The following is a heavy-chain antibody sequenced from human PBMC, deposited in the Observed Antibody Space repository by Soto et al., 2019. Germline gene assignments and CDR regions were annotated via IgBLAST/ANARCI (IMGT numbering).Heavy chain of an antibody. CDR2: ISSGSSYI. J-gene: IGHJ5*01. CDR3: ARDILSGGAYPDS. V-gene: IGHV3-21*01. D-gene: IGHD3-10*01. CDR1: GFTFSGYT. Sequence: PGGSLRLSCAASGFTFSGYTMNWVRQAPGKGLEWISSISSGSSYIYYAGSVKGRFTISRDNAKNSLFLQMKSLRAYDTAVYYCARDILSGGAYPDSWGQGTKVTVSS.